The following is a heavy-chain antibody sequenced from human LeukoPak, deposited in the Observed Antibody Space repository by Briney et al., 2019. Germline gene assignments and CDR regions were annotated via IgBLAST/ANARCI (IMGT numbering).Heavy chain of an antibody. V-gene: IGHV4-34*01. J-gene: IGHJ4*02. Sequence: GSLRLSCAASGVTLSTYAMSWARQAPGKGLEWIGEINHSGSTNYNPSLKSRVTISVDTSKNQFSLKLSSVTAADTAVYYCAREDHDTAMDHWGQGTLVTVSS. CDR1: GVTLSTYA. CDR3: AREDHDTAMDH. CDR2: INHSGST. D-gene: IGHD5-18*01.